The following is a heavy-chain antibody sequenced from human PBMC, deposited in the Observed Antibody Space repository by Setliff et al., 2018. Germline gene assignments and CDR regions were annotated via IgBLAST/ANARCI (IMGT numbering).Heavy chain of an antibody. CDR1: GGSFSSYY. J-gene: IGHJ6*03. D-gene: IGHD1-26*01. V-gene: IGHV4-34*01. CDR2: IHHSGST. Sequence: SETLSLTCAVYGGSFSSYYWNWIRQPPGKGLEWIGEIHHSGSTKYNPSLKSRVTISVDTSKNQFSLRLSSVTAADTAVYYCARAPPNRYSGSYEYFYMDVWGKGTTVTVSS. CDR3: ARAPPNRYSGSYEYFYMDV.